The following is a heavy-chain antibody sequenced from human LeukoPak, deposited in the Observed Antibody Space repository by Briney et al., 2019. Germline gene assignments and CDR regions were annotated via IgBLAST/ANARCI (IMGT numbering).Heavy chain of an antibody. J-gene: IGHJ5*02. CDR2: IIPIFGTA. V-gene: IGHV1-69*05. CDR3: ARVVEMAIINRFDP. Sequence: SVKVSCKASGGTFSSYAISWVRQAPGQGLEWMGGIIPIFGTANYAQKFQGRVTITTDESTSTAYMELSSLRSEDTAVYYCARVVEMAIINRFDPWGQGTLVTVSS. D-gene: IGHD5-24*01. CDR1: GGTFSSYA.